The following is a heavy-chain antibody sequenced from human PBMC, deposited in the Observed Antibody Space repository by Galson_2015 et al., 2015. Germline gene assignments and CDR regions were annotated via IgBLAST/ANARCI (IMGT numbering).Heavy chain of an antibody. V-gene: IGHV3-48*02. CDR1: GFTFSSYG. CDR2: ISSSSSTI. D-gene: IGHD3-3*01. J-gene: IGHJ4*02. CDR3: ARSRFSEWLPPDY. Sequence: SLRLSCAASGFTFSSYGMNWVRQAPGKGLEWVSHISSSSSTIYYADSVKGRFTISRDNAKNSLYLQMNSLRDEDTAVYYCARSRFSEWLPPDYWGPGTLVTVSS.